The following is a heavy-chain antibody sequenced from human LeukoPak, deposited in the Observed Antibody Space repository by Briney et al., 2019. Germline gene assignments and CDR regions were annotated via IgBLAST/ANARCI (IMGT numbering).Heavy chain of an antibody. CDR3: AKGRITMVRGVIMYFDY. CDR2: ISGSGGST. V-gene: IGHV3-23*01. CDR1: GFTFSSYA. Sequence: GGSLRLSCAASGFTFSSYAMSWVRQAPGKGLEWVSAISGSGGSTYYADPVKGRFTISRDNSKNTLYLQMNSLRAEDTAVYYCAKGRITMVRGVIMYFDYWGQGTLVTVSS. D-gene: IGHD3-10*01. J-gene: IGHJ4*02.